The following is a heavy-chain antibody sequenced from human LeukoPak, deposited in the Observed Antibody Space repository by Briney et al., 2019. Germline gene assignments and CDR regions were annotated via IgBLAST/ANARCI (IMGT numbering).Heavy chain of an antibody. D-gene: IGHD4/OR15-4a*01. CDR1: GFTFSSYG. J-gene: IGHJ4*02. CDR2: ISYDGSNK. V-gene: IGHV3-30*18. CDR3: ANTMPGAPAY. Sequence: GGSLRLSCAASGFTFSSYGMHWVRQAPGKGLEWVAVISYDGSNKYYADSVKGRFTISRDNSKNTLYLQMNSLRAEDTAVYYCANTMPGAPAYWGQGTLVTVSS.